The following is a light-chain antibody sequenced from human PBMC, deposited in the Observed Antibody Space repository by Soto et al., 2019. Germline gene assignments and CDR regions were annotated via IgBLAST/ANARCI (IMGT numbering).Light chain of an antibody. CDR3: QQYDDWLRLT. CDR2: GAS. Sequence: EIVMTQSPATLSVSPGERATLSCRAGQSVNIYLAWYQQKPGQAPRLLIFGASSRVTGIPARFSGSGSGTEFNLTISSLQSEDFAVYFCQQYDDWLRLTFGGGTKVEIK. V-gene: IGKV3D-15*01. J-gene: IGKJ4*01. CDR1: QSVNIY.